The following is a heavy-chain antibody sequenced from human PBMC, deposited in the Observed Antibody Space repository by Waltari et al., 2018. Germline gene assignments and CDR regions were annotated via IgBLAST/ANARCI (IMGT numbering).Heavy chain of an antibody. CDR3: ARVTFSGLDY. CDR1: GGSISSYY. V-gene: IGHV4-59*01. D-gene: IGHD6-19*01. Sequence: QVQLQESGSGLVKPSETLSPTCTVSGGSISSYYWSWIRQPPGKGLEWIGYIYYSGSTNYNPSLKSRVTISVDTSKNQFSLKLSSVTAADTAVYYCARVTFSGLDYWGQGTLVTVSS. CDR2: IYYSGST. J-gene: IGHJ4*02.